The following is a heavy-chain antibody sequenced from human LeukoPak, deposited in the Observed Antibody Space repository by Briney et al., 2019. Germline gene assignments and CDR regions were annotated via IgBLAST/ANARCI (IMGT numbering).Heavy chain of an antibody. J-gene: IGHJ4*02. CDR2: IWYDGSNK. V-gene: IGHV3-33*01. CDR3: ARDRVGALDY. D-gene: IGHD1-26*01. Sequence: GGSLRLSCAASGFTFSNYGMHWVRQAPGKGLEWVTIIWYDGSNKYYADSVKGRFTISRDNSKNTLYLQMNSLRAGDTAVYYCARDRVGALDYWGQGTLVTVSP. CDR1: GFTFSNYG.